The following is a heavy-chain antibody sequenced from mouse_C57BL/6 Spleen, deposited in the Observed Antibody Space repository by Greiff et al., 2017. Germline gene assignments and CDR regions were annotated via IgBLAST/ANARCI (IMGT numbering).Heavy chain of an antibody. D-gene: IGHD1-1*01. V-gene: IGHV1-82*01. CDR3: ASATTVVCDY. Sequence: QVQLQQSGPELVKPGASVKISCKASGYAFSSSWMNWVKQRPGKGLEWIGRIYPGDGDTNYNGKFKGKATLTADKSSSTAYMHLSSLTSEDSAVYFCASATTVVCDYWGQGTTLTVSS. CDR2: IYPGDGDT. J-gene: IGHJ2*01. CDR1: GYAFSSSW.